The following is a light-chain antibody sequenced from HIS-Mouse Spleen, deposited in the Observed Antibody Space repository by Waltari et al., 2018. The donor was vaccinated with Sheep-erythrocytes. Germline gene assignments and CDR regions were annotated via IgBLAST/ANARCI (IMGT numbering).Light chain of an antibody. V-gene: IGLV2-23*01. CDR2: QAS. CDR3: CSYAGSSTPWV. Sequence: QSALTQPASVSGSPGQSITISCTGTSSDVGSYNLVSWYQQHPGKAPKLIIYQASKRPSGIANLFSGSQSGHTASLAISGLQAEDEADYYCCSYAGSSTPWVFGGGTKLTVL. J-gene: IGLJ3*02. CDR1: SSDVGSYNL.